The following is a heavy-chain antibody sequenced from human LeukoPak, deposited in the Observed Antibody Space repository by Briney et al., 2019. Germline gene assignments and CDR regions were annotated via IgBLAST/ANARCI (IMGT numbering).Heavy chain of an antibody. D-gene: IGHD1-7*01. CDR1: GFTFNTYT. CDR3: ARAGLYNWNYEGTAYFDY. V-gene: IGHV3-21*04. Sequence: GGSLRLSCAASGFTFNTYTMNWVRQAPGKGLEWVSSITASSTAIYSADSVKGRFTISRDNAKNSLYLQMNSLRAEDTALYYCARAGLYNWNYEGTAYFDYWGQGTLVTVSS. J-gene: IGHJ4*02. CDR2: ITASSTAI.